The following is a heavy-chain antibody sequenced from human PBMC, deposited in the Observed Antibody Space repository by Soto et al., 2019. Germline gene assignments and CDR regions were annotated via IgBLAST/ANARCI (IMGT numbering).Heavy chain of an antibody. CDR2: MSGSGAST. Sequence: GGSLRLSCAASGFTFSNYPMSWVRQAPGKGLEWVSGMSGSGASTYYADSVKGRFTISRDNSKNTLYLQMNSLRGEDTAIYYCAKVGSGWYYFDYWGQGTLVTVSS. D-gene: IGHD6-19*01. CDR1: GFTFSNYP. CDR3: AKVGSGWYYFDY. V-gene: IGHV3-23*01. J-gene: IGHJ4*02.